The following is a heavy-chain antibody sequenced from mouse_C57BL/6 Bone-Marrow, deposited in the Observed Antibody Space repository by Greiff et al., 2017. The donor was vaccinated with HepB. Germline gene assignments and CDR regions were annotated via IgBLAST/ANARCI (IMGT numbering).Heavy chain of an antibody. CDR2: IYPGGGYT. CDR1: GYTFTNYW. J-gene: IGHJ2*01. V-gene: IGHV1-63*01. D-gene: IGHD1-1*01. Sequence: QVQLQQSGAELVRPGTSVKMSCKASGYTFTNYWIGWAKQRPGHGLEWIGDIYPGGGYTNYNDKFKGKATLTADKSSSTSYMQFSSLTSEDSAIYYWARRSPYYYGSSYGYWGQGTTLTVSS. CDR3: ARRSPYYYGSSYGY.